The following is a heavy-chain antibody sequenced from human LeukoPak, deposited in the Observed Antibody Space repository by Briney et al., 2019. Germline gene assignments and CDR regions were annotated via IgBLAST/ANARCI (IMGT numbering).Heavy chain of an antibody. CDR3: ARRRANWFDP. V-gene: IGHV4-39*01. Sequence: PSETLSPTCTVSGGSISSSSYYWGWIRQPPGKGLEWIGSIYYSGSTYYNPSLKSRVTISVDTSKNQFSLKLSSVTAADTAVYYCARRRANWFDPWGQGTLVTVSS. J-gene: IGHJ5*02. CDR1: GGSISSSSYY. CDR2: IYYSGST.